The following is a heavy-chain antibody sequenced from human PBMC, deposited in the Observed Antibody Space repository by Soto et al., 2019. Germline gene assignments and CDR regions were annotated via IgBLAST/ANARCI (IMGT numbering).Heavy chain of an antibody. D-gene: IGHD6-13*01. V-gene: IGHV4-4*02. Sequence: SETLSVTCAVSGCSIINANWWSWVRQPPGKGLEWIGEIYRSGGTNYNPSLKSRVTISVDKSKNHLSLKLNSVTAADTAVYYCARSLDSSSVPVFDYWGQGALVTVS. CDR3: ARSLDSSSVPVFDY. CDR1: GCSIINANW. J-gene: IGHJ4*02. CDR2: IYRSGGT.